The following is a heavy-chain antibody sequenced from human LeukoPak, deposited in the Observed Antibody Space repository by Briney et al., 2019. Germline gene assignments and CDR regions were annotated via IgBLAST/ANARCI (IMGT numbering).Heavy chain of an antibody. CDR3: ASIITMVRGTTNWFDP. V-gene: IGHV3-48*04. CDR1: GVTFSSYS. Sequence: GGSLRLSCAASGVTFSSYSMNWVRQAPGKGLEWVSYISSSSSTIYYADSVKGRFTISRDNAKNSLYLQMNGLRAEDTAVYYCASIITMVRGTTNWFDPSGQGTLVTVSS. D-gene: IGHD3-10*01. CDR2: ISSSSSTI. J-gene: IGHJ5*02.